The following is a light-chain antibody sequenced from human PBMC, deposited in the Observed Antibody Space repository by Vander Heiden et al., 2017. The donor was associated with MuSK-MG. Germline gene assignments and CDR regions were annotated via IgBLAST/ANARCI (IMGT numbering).Light chain of an antibody. CDR1: NIGSQS. CDR2: VDT. V-gene: IGLV3-21*04. J-gene: IGLJ2*01. CDR3: QLRDSSRDHWL. Sequence: SYVLTPPPSVSVAPGKTARITCGGNNIGSQSVHWYQQKQGPAPVLVIQVDTDRPSGIPERFSGSNAGNTATPTTTRVEAGEEADYDCQLRDSSRDHWLFGGGTKLTVL.